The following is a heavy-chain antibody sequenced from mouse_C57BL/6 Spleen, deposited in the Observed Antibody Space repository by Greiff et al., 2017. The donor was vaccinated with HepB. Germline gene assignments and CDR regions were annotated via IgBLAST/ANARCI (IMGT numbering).Heavy chain of an antibody. CDR3: TREGLRRGYFDY. D-gene: IGHD2-4*01. V-gene: IGHV5-9-1*02. CDR1: GFTFSSYA. CDR2: ISSGGDYI. J-gene: IGHJ2*01. Sequence: EVQRVESGEGLVKPGGSLKLSCAASGFTFSSYAMSWVRQTPEKRLEWVAYISSGGDYIYYADTVKGRFTISRDNARNTLYLQMSSLKSEDTAMYYCTREGLRRGYFDYWGQGTTLTVSS.